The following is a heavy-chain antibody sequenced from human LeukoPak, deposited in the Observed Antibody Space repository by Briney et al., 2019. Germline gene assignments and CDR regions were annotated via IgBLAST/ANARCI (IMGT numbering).Heavy chain of an antibody. D-gene: IGHD3-22*01. CDR2: IYSGGST. V-gene: IGHV3-53*01. J-gene: IGHJ4*02. Sequence: GGSLRLSCAASGFTVSSNYMSWVRQAPGKGLEWVSVIYSGGSTYYADSVKGRFTISRDNSKNTLYLQMNSLRAEDTAVYYCARDRAYYYDSSGQKPFDYWGQGTLVTVSS. CDR3: ARDRAYYYDSSGQKPFDY. CDR1: GFTVSSNY.